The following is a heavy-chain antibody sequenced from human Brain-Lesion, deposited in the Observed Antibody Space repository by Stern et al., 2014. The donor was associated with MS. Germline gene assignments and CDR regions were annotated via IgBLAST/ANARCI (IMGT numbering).Heavy chain of an antibody. J-gene: IGHJ3*02. CDR2: IYHSGGT. Sequence: VQLLESGPGLVKPSGTLSLTCAVSGGSISSSNWWSWVRQSPGKGLEWIGEIYHSGGTKYSPSFESRVIISGDKSKNQFSLKLSYVTAADTAVYYCARELPDLNAFDIWGQGTMVTVSS. CDR3: ARELPDLNAFDI. CDR1: GGSISSSNW. D-gene: IGHD1-14*01. V-gene: IGHV4-4*02.